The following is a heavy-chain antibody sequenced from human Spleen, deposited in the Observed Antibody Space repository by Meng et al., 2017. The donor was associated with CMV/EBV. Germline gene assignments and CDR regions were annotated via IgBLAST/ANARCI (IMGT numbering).Heavy chain of an antibody. Sequence: QVQLQQWGAGLLKPSETLPLTCAVYGGSFSSYYWGWIRQPPGKGLEWIGTMYYTGTTYYNPSLKSRVTISLNTSKNQFSLKLTSLTAADTAMYYCGSVKRLGIDHWGQGTLVTVSS. V-gene: IGHV4-34*01. CDR1: GGSFSSYY. J-gene: IGHJ4*02. D-gene: IGHD1-1*01. CDR3: GSVKRLGIDH. CDR2: MYYTGTT.